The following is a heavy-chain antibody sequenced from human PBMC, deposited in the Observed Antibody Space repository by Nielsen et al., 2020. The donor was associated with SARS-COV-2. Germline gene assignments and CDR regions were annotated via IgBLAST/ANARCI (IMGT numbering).Heavy chain of an antibody. Sequence: SLKISCAASGFTFDDYAIHWVRQAPGKGLEWASGISWNSGSIDYADSVKGRFTISRDNAKNSLYLQMNSLRAEDTAVYYCARGGGFDYWGQGTLVTVSS. CDR3: ARGGGFDY. J-gene: IGHJ4*02. CDR1: GFTFDDYA. D-gene: IGHD3-10*01. CDR2: ISWNSGSI. V-gene: IGHV3-9*01.